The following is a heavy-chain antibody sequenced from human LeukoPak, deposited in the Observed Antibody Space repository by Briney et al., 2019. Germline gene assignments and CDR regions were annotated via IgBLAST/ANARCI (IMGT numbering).Heavy chain of an antibody. V-gene: IGHV1-2*02. D-gene: IGHD6-13*01. CDR2: INPNSGGT. Sequence: ASVKVSCKASGYTFTGYYMHWVRQAPGQGLEWMGWINPNSGGTNYAQKFQGRVTMTRDTSISTAYMELSRLRSDDTAVYYCARVDIAAAGTCDYWGQGTLVAVSS. CDR3: ARVDIAAAGTCDY. CDR1: GYTFTGYY. J-gene: IGHJ4*02.